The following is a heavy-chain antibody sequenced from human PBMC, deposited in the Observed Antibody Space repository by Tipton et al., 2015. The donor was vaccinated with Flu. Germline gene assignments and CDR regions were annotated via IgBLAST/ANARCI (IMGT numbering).Heavy chain of an antibody. D-gene: IGHD3-10*01. Sequence: QVQLVQSGAEVKKPGSSVKVSCKASGGTFSSYAISWVRQAPGQGLEWMGGIIPIFGTANYAQKFQGRVTITADESTSTAYMELSSLRSEDTAVYYCARAMITMVRGVHFYYYYGMDVWGQGTTVTVSS. CDR3: ARAMITMVRGVHFYYYYGMDV. CDR2: IIPIFGTA. CDR1: GGTFSSYA. V-gene: IGHV1-69*01. J-gene: IGHJ6*02.